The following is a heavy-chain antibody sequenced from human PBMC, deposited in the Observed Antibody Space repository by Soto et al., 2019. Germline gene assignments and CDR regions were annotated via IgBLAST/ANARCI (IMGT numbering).Heavy chain of an antibody. CDR2: ISGSGGST. CDR1: GFTFSSYA. D-gene: IGHD3-3*01. Sequence: QPGGSLRLSCAASGFTFSSYAMSWVRQAPGKGLEWVSAISGSGGSTYYADSVKGRFTISRDNSKNTLYLQMNSLRAEDTAVYYCAKDQLVYYDFWSSYYFDYWGQGTLVTVSS. CDR3: AKDQLVYYDFWSSYYFDY. J-gene: IGHJ4*02. V-gene: IGHV3-23*01.